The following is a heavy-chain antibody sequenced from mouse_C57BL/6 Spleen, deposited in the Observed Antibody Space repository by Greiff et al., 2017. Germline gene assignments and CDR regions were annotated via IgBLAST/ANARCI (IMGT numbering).Heavy chain of an antibody. D-gene: IGHD1-1*01. CDR2: IYPRSGNT. J-gene: IGHJ2*01. CDR3: ARERDYCSGYYFDY. Sequence: VQLQQSGAELARPGASVKLSCKASGYTFTSYGISWVKQRTGQGLEWIGEIYPRSGNTYYNEKFKGKATLTADKSSSTAYMELRSLTSEDSAVYFCARERDYCSGYYFDYWGQGTTLTVSS. CDR1: GYTFTSYG. V-gene: IGHV1-81*01.